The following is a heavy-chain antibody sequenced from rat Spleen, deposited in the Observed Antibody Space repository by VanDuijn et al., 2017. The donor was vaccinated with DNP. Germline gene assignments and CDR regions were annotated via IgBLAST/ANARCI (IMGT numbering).Heavy chain of an antibody. CDR3: ARHVDTGPYYAMDV. Sequence: EVQLVESGGGLVQPGRSLKLSCAASGFTFSDYAMAWVRQAPKKVLEWVATIFYDGSRTYYRDSVKGRFTISRDNTKSTLYLQIDSLGSEDTATYYCARHVDTGPYYAMDVWGQGISVTVSS. V-gene: IGHV5-17*01. CDR1: GFTFSDYA. CDR2: IFYDGSRT. D-gene: IGHD4-1*01. J-gene: IGHJ4*01.